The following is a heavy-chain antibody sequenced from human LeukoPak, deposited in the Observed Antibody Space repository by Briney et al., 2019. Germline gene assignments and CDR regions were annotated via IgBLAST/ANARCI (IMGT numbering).Heavy chain of an antibody. CDR3: AVGANYFDY. CDR2: INPNSGGT. CDR1: GYTFTGYY. V-gene: IGHV1-2*02. J-gene: IGHJ4*02. Sequence: ASVKVSCKASGYTFTGYYMHWVRQAPGQGLEWMGWINPNSGGTNYAQKFQGRVTITADKSTSTAYMELSSLRSEDTAVYYCAVGANYFDYWGQGTLVTVSS. D-gene: IGHD1-26*01.